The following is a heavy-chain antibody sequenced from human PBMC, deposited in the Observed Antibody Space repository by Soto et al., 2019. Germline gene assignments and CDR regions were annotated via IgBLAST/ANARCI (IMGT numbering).Heavy chain of an antibody. Sequence: QVQLVQSGAEVKKPGSSVKVSCKASGGTFSSYAISWVRQAPGQGLEWMGGIIPIFGTANYAQKFQGRVKITADESTSTAYMELSSLRSEDTAVYYCAGEKDYDSSGYYKIRLFDYWGQGTLVTVSS. V-gene: IGHV1-69*01. CDR2: IIPIFGTA. CDR1: GGTFSSYA. CDR3: AGEKDYDSSGYYKIRLFDY. D-gene: IGHD3-22*01. J-gene: IGHJ4*02.